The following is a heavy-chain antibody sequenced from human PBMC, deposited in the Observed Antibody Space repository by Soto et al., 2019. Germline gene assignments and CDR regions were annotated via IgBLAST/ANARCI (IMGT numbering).Heavy chain of an antibody. CDR3: ARALPDYDFWSGHIDY. V-gene: IGHV3-30-3*01. J-gene: IGHJ4*02. Sequence: GSVLLACVASVFTFSSYAMHWVRQAPVKGLEWVAVISYDGSNKYYADSVKGRFTISRDNSKNTLYLQINSLRAEDTAVYYCARALPDYDFWSGHIDYWGQGTVFTVSS. CDR1: VFTFSSYA. CDR2: ISYDGSNK. D-gene: IGHD3-3*01.